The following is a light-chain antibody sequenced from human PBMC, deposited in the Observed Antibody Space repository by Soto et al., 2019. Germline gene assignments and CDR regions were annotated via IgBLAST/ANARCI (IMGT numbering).Light chain of an antibody. CDR1: QSVSSNY. CDR2: GAS. J-gene: IGKJ5*01. CDR3: QQYGSSLSMYT. Sequence: DIVLTQSPGTLSLSPGERATLSCRASQSVSSNYLAWYQQKPGQAPRLLIYGASSRATGIPDRFSGSGSGTDFTLTISRLEPEDFAVYYCQQYGSSLSMYTFGQGTRLEIK. V-gene: IGKV3-20*01.